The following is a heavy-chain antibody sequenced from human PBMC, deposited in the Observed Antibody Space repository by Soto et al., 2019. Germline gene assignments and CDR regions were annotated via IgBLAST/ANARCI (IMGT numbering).Heavy chain of an antibody. CDR3: AKMATGGWYFDL. V-gene: IGHV3-53*02. Sequence: EVQLVETGGGLIQPGGSLRLSCAASGLTVSSNYMSWVRQAPGRGLEWVSALYRGGGTYYADSVKGRFTISRDNSKNTLYLQMNSLRAEDTALYYCAKMATGGWYFDLCGRGTLVTVSS. CDR2: LYRGGGT. J-gene: IGHJ2*01. D-gene: IGHD2-15*01. CDR1: GLTVSSNY.